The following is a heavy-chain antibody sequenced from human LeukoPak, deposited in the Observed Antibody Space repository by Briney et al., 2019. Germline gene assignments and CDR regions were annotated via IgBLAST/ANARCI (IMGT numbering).Heavy chain of an antibody. CDR1: GFAFRGNA. V-gene: IGHV3-23*01. J-gene: IGHJ4*02. Sequence: PGGSLRVSCAAPGFAFRGNAMSWVRQAPGKRLEWVSAISGGGRGKYYADSVKGRFTISRDNYKNTLYVQMHSLRAEDTATYYCAKGTTYYDILTGYGYPYYFDYWGQGTLVTVSS. CDR2: ISGGGRGK. D-gene: IGHD3-9*01. CDR3: AKGTTYYDILTGYGYPYYFDY.